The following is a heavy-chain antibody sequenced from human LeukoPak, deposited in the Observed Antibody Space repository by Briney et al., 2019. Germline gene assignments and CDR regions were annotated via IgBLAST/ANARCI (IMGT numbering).Heavy chain of an antibody. V-gene: IGHV4-59*01. J-gene: IGHJ6*03. Sequence: PSETLSLTCTVSGGSISSYYWSWIRQPPGKGLELIGYIYYSGSTNYNPSLKSRVTISVDTSKNQFSLKLSSVTAADTAVYYCARVSSGYAPYLYYYYYYMDVWGKGTTVTVSS. CDR3: ARVSSGYAPYLYYYYYYMDV. D-gene: IGHD5-12*01. CDR1: GGSISSYY. CDR2: IYYSGST.